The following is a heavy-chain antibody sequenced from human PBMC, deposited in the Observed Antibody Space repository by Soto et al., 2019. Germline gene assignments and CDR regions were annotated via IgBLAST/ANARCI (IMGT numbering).Heavy chain of an antibody. V-gene: IGHV3-49*04. CDR3: TRIKEWLIRRRFHYYGMDV. D-gene: IGHD6-19*01. Sequence: GGSLRLSCTSSGFTFVAYTMSWVRQAPGKGLEWGGSIRSTAYDATTEVAASVKGRFTISRDDSNGIAYLQMNSLKSEDAAVYYCTRIKEWLIRRRFHYYGMDVWGQGTTVTVYS. CDR1: GFTFVAYT. J-gene: IGHJ6*02. CDR2: IRSTAYDATT.